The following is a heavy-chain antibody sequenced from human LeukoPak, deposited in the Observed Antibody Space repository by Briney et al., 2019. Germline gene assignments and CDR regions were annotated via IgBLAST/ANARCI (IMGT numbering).Heavy chain of an antibody. D-gene: IGHD4-17*01. Sequence: GRSLRLSCAASGFTFSSYGMHWVRQAPGKGLEWVAVISYDGTYKYYADSVKGRFTNSRDNANNSLYLQMNSLRAEDTAVYYCARDRADYVGAFDIWGQGTMVTVSS. J-gene: IGHJ3*02. CDR3: ARDRADYVGAFDI. CDR1: GFTFSSYG. CDR2: ISYDGTYK. V-gene: IGHV3-30*03.